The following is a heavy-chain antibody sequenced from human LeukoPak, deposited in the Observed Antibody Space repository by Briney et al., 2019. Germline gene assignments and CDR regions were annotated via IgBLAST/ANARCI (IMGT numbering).Heavy chain of an antibody. CDR2: ISSSDSTM. CDR1: GFTFSDYY. V-gene: IGHV3-11*01. Sequence: GGSLRLSCAASGFTFSDYYMSWIRQAPGKGLEWVSYISSSDSTMYYADSVKGRFTISRDNAKNSLYLQMDSLTAEDAAVYYCATYSSSWYKSTDFDYWGQGTLVTVSS. CDR3: ATYSSSWYKSTDFDY. J-gene: IGHJ4*02. D-gene: IGHD6-13*01.